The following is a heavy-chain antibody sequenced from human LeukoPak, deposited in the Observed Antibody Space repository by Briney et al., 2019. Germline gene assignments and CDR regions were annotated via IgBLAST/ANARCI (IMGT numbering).Heavy chain of an antibody. V-gene: IGHV4-39*01. Sequence: LETLSLTCTVSGGSISSSSYYWGWIRQPPGKGLEWIGSIYYSGSTYYNPSLKSRVTISVDTSKNQFSLKLSSVTAADTAVYHCARRYFYDSGGYYYYFDYWGQGTLVTVSS. D-gene: IGHD3-22*01. CDR1: GGSISSSSYY. CDR3: ARRYFYDSGGYYYYFDY. CDR2: IYYSGST. J-gene: IGHJ4*02.